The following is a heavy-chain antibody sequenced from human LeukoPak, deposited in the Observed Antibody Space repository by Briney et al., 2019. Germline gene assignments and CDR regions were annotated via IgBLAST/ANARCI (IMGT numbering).Heavy chain of an antibody. V-gene: IGHV4-38-2*02. CDR2: GDYSGGT. Sequence: PSETLSLTCTVYGYSISNGYYWGWIRQPPGKGLGWIATGDYSGGTYYNPSLESRIAISADMSKNQISLQLTSVTGADTAVYYCAGERGEEYSSGWYKTNFFYNWGQGVRVTVSS. J-gene: IGHJ4*02. CDR3: AGERGEEYSSGWYKTNFFYN. CDR1: GYSISNGYY. D-gene: IGHD6-19*01.